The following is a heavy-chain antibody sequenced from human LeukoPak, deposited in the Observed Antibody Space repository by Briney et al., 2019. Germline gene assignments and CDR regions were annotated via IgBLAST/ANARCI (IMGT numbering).Heavy chain of an antibody. CDR1: GFTFSGSA. Sequence: GGSLRLSCAASGFTFSGSAMHWVRQASGKGLEWVGRIRSKANSYATVYAASVKGRFTISRDDSKNTAYLQMNSLKTEDTAVYYCTPHCSGGSCFWGQGTLVTVSS. CDR2: IRSKANSYAT. V-gene: IGHV3-73*01. D-gene: IGHD2-15*01. CDR3: TPHCSGGSCF. J-gene: IGHJ4*02.